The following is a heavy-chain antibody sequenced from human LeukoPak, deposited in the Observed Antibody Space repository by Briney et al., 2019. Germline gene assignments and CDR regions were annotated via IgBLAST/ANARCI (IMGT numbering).Heavy chain of an antibody. D-gene: IGHD3-3*01. Sequence: PGGSLRLSCAASGFTFSSYGMHWVRQAPGKGLEWVAIIWYDGSDKYYADSVKGRFTISRDNIKNTLYLQMSSLRAEDTAVYYCARDDAALRIFDYWGQGTLVTVSS. J-gene: IGHJ4*02. CDR3: ARDDAALRIFDY. CDR2: IWYDGSDK. V-gene: IGHV3-33*08. CDR1: GFTFSSYG.